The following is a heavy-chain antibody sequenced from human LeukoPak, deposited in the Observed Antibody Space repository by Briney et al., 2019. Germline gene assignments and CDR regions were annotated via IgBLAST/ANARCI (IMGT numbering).Heavy chain of an antibody. CDR1: GYTFTSYY. Sequence: ASVKVSCKASGYTFTSYYMHWVRQAPGQGLEWMGIINPSGGSTSYAQKFQGRVTMTRGTSTSTVYMELSSLRSEDTAVYYCARAYYYDSSGYPIGYWGQGTLVTVSS. J-gene: IGHJ4*02. D-gene: IGHD3-22*01. CDR2: INPSGGST. CDR3: ARAYYYDSSGYPIGY. V-gene: IGHV1-46*01.